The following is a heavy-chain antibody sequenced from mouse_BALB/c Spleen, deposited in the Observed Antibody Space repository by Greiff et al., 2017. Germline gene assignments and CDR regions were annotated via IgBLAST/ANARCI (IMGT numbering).Heavy chain of an antibody. CDR1: GDSITSGY. Sequence: VQLQQSGPSLVKPSQTLSLTCSVTGDSITSGYWNWIRKFPGNKLEYMGYISYSGSTYYNPSLKSRISITRDTSKNQYYLQLNSVTTEDTATYYCARYSIYYGRYYAMDYWGQGTSVTVSS. D-gene: IGHD2-1*01. V-gene: IGHV3-8*02. J-gene: IGHJ4*01. CDR3: ARYSIYYGRYYAMDY. CDR2: ISYSGST.